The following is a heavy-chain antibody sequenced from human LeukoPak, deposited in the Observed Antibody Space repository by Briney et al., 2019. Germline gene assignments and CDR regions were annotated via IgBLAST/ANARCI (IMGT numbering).Heavy chain of an antibody. D-gene: IGHD3-3*01. CDR1: GYTFTNYD. CDR2: MNPNSGQT. Sequence: ASVKVSCKASGYTFTNYDINWVRLAPGQGLQWMGWMNPNSGQTGSIKKFRDRITMTRDTSTRTAFMELSGLTSDDTAIYYCARVDDFFDGSQHAYMDVWGDGTSVIVPS. V-gene: IGHV1-8*01. J-gene: IGHJ6*03. CDR3: ARVDDFFDGSQHAYMDV.